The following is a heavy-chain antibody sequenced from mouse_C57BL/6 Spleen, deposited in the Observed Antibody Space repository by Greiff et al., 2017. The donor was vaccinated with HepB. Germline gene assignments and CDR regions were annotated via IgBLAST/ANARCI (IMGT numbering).Heavy chain of an antibody. CDR1: GFTFSSYA. CDR2: ISSGGDYI. Sequence: EVKLVESGEGLVKPGGSLKLSCAASGFTFSSYAMSWVRQTPEKRLEWVAYISSGGDYIYYADTVKGRFTISRDNARNTLYLQMSSLKSEDTAMYYCTRGGYDYDDAMDYWGQGTSVTVSS. J-gene: IGHJ4*01. D-gene: IGHD2-4*01. V-gene: IGHV5-9-1*02. CDR3: TRGGYDYDDAMDY.